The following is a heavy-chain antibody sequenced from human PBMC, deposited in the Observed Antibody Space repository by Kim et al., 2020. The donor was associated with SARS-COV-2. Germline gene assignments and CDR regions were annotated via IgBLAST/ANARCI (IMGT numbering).Heavy chain of an antibody. CDR1: GYTFTTYF. CDR3: ARQSGGHFNF. Sequence: GESLKISCEASGYTFTTYFIAWVRQMPGKGLEWMAMIFPYDSDAKYNPSFRGQVTVSVVKSINTAYLQWRSLKASDTAVYYCARQSGGHFNFWGPGTLVTVSS. V-gene: IGHV5-51*01. J-gene: IGHJ4*02. D-gene: IGHD3-10*01. CDR2: IFPYDSDA.